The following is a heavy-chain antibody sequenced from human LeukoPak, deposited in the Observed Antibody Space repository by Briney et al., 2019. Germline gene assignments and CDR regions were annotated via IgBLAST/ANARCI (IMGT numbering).Heavy chain of an antibody. CDR1: GGSISSGSYS. J-gene: IGHJ6*03. CDR2: IYPSGST. Sequence: SQTLSLTCTVSGGSISSGSYSWSWIRQPAGKGLEWIGRIYPSGSTNYNPSLKSRVTISVDTSKNQFSLKLCSVTAADTAVYYCARGFAERYYYYYYMDVWGKGTTVTVSS. V-gene: IGHV4-61*02. D-gene: IGHD3-10*01. CDR3: ARGFAERYYYYYYMDV.